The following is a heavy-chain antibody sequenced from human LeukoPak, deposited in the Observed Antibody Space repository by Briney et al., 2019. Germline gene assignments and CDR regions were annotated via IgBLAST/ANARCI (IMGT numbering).Heavy chain of an antibody. V-gene: IGHV3-74*01. CDR2: INSDGSST. CDR1: GFTFISYW. CDR3: AREGHGGGLNYMDV. Sequence: PGGSLRLSCAASGFTFISYWMHWVRQAPGEGLVWVSRINSDGSSTTYADSVKGRFTISRDDAKNTLHLQMRSLRAEDTAVYYCAREGHGGGLNYMDVWGKGTTVTVSS. D-gene: IGHD3-16*01. J-gene: IGHJ6*03.